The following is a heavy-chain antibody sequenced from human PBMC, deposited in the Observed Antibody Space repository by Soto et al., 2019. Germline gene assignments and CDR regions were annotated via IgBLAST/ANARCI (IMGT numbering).Heavy chain of an antibody. CDR2: IYPGNSNT. Sequence: PGESLKISCEGSGYSFTSYWIGWVRQMPGKGPEWMGIIYPGNSNTRYSPSFQGQVTISADKSISTAYLQWSSLKASDTAMYYCARPPLAAADDPFDYWGQGTLVTVSS. V-gene: IGHV5-51*01. CDR3: ARPPLAAADDPFDY. CDR1: GYSFTSYW. D-gene: IGHD6-13*01. J-gene: IGHJ4*02.